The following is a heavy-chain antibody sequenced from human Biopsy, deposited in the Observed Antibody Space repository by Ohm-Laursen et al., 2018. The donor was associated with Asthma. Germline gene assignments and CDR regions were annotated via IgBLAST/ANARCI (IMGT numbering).Heavy chain of an antibody. J-gene: IGHJ4*02. CDR3: AREGVAGTHIED. D-gene: IGHD6-19*01. CDR2: ISSDGSDQ. V-gene: IGHV3-30-3*01. CDR1: KSPIRTFA. Sequence: RSLRLSCAASKSPIRTFALHWVRQAPGKGLEWVALISSDGSDQYFADSVKGRFTISKDNSRNTLYLQMNSLTAEDTAVYYCAREGVAGTHIEDWGQGTLVTVSS.